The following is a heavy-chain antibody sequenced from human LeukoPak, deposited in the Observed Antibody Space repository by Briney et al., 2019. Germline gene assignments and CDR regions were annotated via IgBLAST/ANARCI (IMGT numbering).Heavy chain of an antibody. J-gene: IGHJ4*02. CDR2: IYYSGST. D-gene: IGHD6-13*01. CDR3: AGLQYSSSWYATSFDY. V-gene: IGHV4-39*01. Sequence: SETLSLTCTVSGGSISSSSYYWGWIRQPPGKGLEWIGSIYYSGSTYYNPSLKSRVTISVDTSKNQFSLKLSSVTAADTAVYYCAGLQYSSSWYATSFDYWGQETLVTVSS. CDR1: GGSISSSSYY.